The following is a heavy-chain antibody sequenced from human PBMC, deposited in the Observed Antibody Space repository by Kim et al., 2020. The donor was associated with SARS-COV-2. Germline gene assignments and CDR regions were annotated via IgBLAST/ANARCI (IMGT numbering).Heavy chain of an antibody. CDR2: ISAYNGNT. Sequence: ASVKVSCKASGYTFTSYGISWVRQTPGQGLEWMGWISAYNGNTNYAQKLQGRVTMTTDTSTSTAYMELRSLRSDDTAVYYCARELVRYFDWSIPTPAFDPWGQGTLVTVSS. CDR3: ARELVRYFDWSIPTPAFDP. D-gene: IGHD3-9*01. CDR1: GYTFTSYG. J-gene: IGHJ5*02. V-gene: IGHV1-18*01.